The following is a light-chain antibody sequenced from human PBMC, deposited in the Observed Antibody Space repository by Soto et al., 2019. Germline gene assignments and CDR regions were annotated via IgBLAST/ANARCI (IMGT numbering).Light chain of an antibody. CDR3: SSYTSSTYG. CDR2: EVS. V-gene: IGLV2-14*01. CDR1: SSDVGGYNY. J-gene: IGLJ1*01. Sequence: QSALTQPASVSGSPGQSITISCTGTSSDVGGYNYVSWYQQHPGKAPKLMIYEVSNRPSGVSNRFSGSKSGNTASLTISGLQAEDEAEYYCSSYTSSTYGFGTGTKRTVL.